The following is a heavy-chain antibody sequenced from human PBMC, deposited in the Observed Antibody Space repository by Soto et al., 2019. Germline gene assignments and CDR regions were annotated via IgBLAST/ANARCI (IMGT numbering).Heavy chain of an antibody. D-gene: IGHD6-19*01. CDR2: IYYSGST. CDR3: ARDRHSSGWYRVPNYYGMDV. CDR1: GGSISSGDYY. Sequence: SETLSLTCTVSGGSISSGDYYWIWIRQPPGKGLEWIGYIYYSGSTYYNPSLKSRVTISVDTSKNQFSLKLSSVTAADTAVYYCARDRHSSGWYRVPNYYGMDVWGQGTTVTVSS. J-gene: IGHJ6*02. V-gene: IGHV4-30-4*01.